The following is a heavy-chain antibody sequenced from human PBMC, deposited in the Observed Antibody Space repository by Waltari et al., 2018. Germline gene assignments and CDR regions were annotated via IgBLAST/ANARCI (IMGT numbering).Heavy chain of an antibody. Sequence: QVQLQESGPGLVKPSETLSLTCTVSGGSISSYYWSWIRQPPGKGLEWIGYIYYSGGTNYNPSLKSRVTISVDTSKNQFSLKLSSVTAADTTVYYCARDGTAAGLGPWYFDLWGRGTLVTVSS. CDR2: IYYSGGT. J-gene: IGHJ2*01. V-gene: IGHV4-59*01. CDR1: GGSISSYY. CDR3: ARDGTAAGLGPWYFDL. D-gene: IGHD6-13*01.